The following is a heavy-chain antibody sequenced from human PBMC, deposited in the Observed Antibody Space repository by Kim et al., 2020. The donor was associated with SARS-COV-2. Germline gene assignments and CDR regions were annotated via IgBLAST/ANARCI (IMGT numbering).Heavy chain of an antibody. CDR3: ARVKPGLLWFGELFDY. CDR1: GGSISSYY. J-gene: IGHJ4*02. D-gene: IGHD3-10*01. Sequence: SETLSLTCTVSGGSISSYYWSWIRQPPGKGLEWIGYIYYSGSTNYNPSLKSRVTISVDTSKNQFSLKLSSVTAADTAVYYCARVKPGLLWFGELFDYWGQGTLVTVSS. V-gene: IGHV4-59*13. CDR2: IYYSGST.